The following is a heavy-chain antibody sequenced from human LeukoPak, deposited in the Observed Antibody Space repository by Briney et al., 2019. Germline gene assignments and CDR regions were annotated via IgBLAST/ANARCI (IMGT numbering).Heavy chain of an antibody. CDR2: FDPYSGGA. D-gene: IGHD1-26*01. Sequence: ASVKVSCKASGYTFTGYYMHWVRQAPGQGLEWVGGFDPYSGGARYALRFDGRVAVTRDPSISTEYMELSRLRPDDTAVYYCAGGGGSYGDVWGQGTAVTVSS. CDR3: AGGGGSYGDV. V-gene: IGHV1-2*02. J-gene: IGHJ3*01. CDR1: GYTFTGYY.